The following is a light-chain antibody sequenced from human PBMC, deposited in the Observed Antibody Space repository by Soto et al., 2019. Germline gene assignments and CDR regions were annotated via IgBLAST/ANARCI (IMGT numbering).Light chain of an antibody. V-gene: IGLV2-23*02. CDR2: EVS. CDR1: SSDVGSYNL. Sequence: QSALTQPASVSGSPGQSITISCTGTSSDVGSYNLVSWYQQHPGKAPKLMIYEVSKRPSGVSNRCSGSKSANTASLTIAGVQSEGEADYCCCPNAGSSTYVFGTGTKVTVL. CDR3: CPNAGSSTYV. J-gene: IGLJ1*01.